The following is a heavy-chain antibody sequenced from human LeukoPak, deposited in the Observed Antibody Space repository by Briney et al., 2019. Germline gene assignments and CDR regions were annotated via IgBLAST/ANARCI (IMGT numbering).Heavy chain of an antibody. CDR2: INPDTGDT. V-gene: IGHV1-2*02. CDR3: ARSYDILTGYYGWLPVRY. J-gene: IGHJ4*02. D-gene: IGHD3-9*01. Sequence: ASVKVSCKASGYTFTGYYIYWVRQAPGQGLECMGCINPDTGDTMIAQKFQGRVTMTRDTSTSTVYMELSSLRSEDTAVYYCARSYDILTGYYGWLPVRYWGQGTLVTVSS. CDR1: GYTFTGYY.